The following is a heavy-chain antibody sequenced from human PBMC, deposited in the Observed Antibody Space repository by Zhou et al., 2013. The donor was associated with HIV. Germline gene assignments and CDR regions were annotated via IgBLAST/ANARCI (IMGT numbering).Heavy chain of an antibody. CDR1: GGTFSSYA. Sequence: QVQLVQSGAEVKKPGSSVKVSCKASGGTFSSYAISWVRQAPGQGLEWMGRIIPILGIANYAQKFQGRVTITADKSTSTAYMELSSLRSEDTAVYYCARAYSSSSVGIGYWGQGNPGHRLL. V-gene: IGHV1-69*04. D-gene: IGHD6-6*01. J-gene: IGHJ4*02. CDR3: ARAYSSSSVGIGY. CDR2: IIPILGIA.